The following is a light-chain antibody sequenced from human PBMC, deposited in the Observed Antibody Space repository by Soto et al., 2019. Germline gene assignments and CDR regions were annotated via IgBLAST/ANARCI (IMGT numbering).Light chain of an antibody. CDR3: AAWDDSLSGQV. CDR2: SNN. Sequence: QSVLTQPPSASGTPGQRVSISCSGSSSNIGSNTISWYQQLPGTAPKLVIYSNNQRPSGVPDRFAGSKSGTSASLAISGLQSEDEADYYCAAWDDSLSGQVFGGGTQLTVL. CDR1: SSNIGSNT. V-gene: IGLV1-44*01. J-gene: IGLJ2*01.